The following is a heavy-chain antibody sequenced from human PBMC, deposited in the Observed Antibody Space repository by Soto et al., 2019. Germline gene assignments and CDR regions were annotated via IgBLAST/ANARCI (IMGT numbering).Heavy chain of an antibody. V-gene: IGHV3-33*01. Sequence: RLSXRASEVTFSSYFMRWVRQAPGKGLEWVAVIWYDGTNKYYVDSVKGRFTISKDNSKNTLYLQMNSLRAEDTAIYYCARDIGDQTSRWTDAFDIWAQGTMVTVSS. D-gene: IGHD6-13*01. CDR2: IWYDGTNK. CDR1: EVTFSSYF. CDR3: ARDIGDQTSRWTDAFDI. J-gene: IGHJ3*02.